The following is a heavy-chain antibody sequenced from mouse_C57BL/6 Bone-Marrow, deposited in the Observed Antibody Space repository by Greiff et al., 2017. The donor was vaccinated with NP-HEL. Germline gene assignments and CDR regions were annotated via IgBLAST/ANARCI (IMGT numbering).Heavy chain of an antibody. CDR2: ISYDGSN. Sequence: EVHLVESGPGLVKPSQSLSLTCSVTGYSITSGYYWNWIRQFPGNKLEWMGYISYDGSNNYNPSLKNRISITRDTSKNQFFLKLNSVTTEDTATYYCAIFSPITTVVATDFDYWGQGTTLTVSS. J-gene: IGHJ2*01. CDR1: GYSITSGYY. V-gene: IGHV3-6*01. CDR3: AIFSPITTVVATDFDY. D-gene: IGHD1-1*01.